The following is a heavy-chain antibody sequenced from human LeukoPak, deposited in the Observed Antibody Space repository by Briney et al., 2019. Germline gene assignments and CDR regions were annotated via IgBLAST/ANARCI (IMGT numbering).Heavy chain of an antibody. CDR3: AREGLDY. V-gene: IGHV1-8*01. Sequence: ASVKVSGKASGYTFTNYDINGVRQPTGQGLEWMGYKNPNSGNSAYAQKFQGRVTITTDASITTAYMELSGLRSEDTALYYCAREGLDYWGQGTLVTVSS. CDR1: GYTFTNYD. J-gene: IGHJ4*02. CDR2: KNPNSGNS.